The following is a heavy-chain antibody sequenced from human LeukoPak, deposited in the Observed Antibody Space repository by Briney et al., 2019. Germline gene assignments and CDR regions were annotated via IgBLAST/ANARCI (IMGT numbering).Heavy chain of an antibody. J-gene: IGHJ5*02. CDR1: GGFISSSSYY. V-gene: IGHV4-39*01. D-gene: IGHD3-3*01. CDR3: ARRLYDFWSGYYSNWFDP. CDR2: IYYSGST. Sequence: PSETLSLTCTVSGGFISSSSYYWGWIRQPPGKGLEWIGSIYYSGSTYYNPSLKSRVTISVDTSKNQFSLKLSSVTAADTAVYYCARRLYDFWSGYYSNWFDPWGQGTLVTVSS.